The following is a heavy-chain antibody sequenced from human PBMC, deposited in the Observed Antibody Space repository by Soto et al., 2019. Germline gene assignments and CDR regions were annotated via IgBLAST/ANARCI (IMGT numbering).Heavy chain of an antibody. V-gene: IGHV3-30*18. CDR2: ISYDGSNK. J-gene: IGHJ6*02. Sequence: PGGSLRLSCADSGFTFRRYGMHWVRQAQGKGLEWVAVISYDGSNKYYADSVNGRFTISRDNSKNTLYLQMNSLRAEDKAVYYCAKATNTNYCNGGSCCHYDVYSGGMDVWGQGTMLPVS. CDR1: GFTFRRYG. D-gene: IGHD2-15*01. CDR3: AKATNTNYCNGGSCCHYDVYSGGMDV.